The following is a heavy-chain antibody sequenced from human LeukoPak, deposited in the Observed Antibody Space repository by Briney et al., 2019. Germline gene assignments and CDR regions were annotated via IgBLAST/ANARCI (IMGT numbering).Heavy chain of an antibody. V-gene: IGHV3-53*01. J-gene: IGHJ5*02. D-gene: IGHD3-22*01. CDR3: ARVIADYYDSSGIHNWFDP. CDR1: GFTVSNYY. CDR2: LYNSDST. Sequence: GGSLRLSCAASGFTVSNYYISWVRQAPGKGLEWVSVLYNSDSTYYADSVKGRFTISRDNSKNTMYLQMNSLRAEDTAIYYCARVIADYYDSSGIHNWFDPWGQGTLVTVSS.